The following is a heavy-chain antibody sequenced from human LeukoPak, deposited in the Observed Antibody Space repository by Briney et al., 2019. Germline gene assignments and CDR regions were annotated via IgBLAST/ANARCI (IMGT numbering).Heavy chain of an antibody. CDR2: IASDGNDK. J-gene: IGHJ4*02. CDR1: AFTFRNYA. V-gene: IGHV3-30*18. Sequence: GGSLRLSCAASAFTFRNYAMHWLRQAPGKGLEWVAVIASDGNDKHLADSVKGRFTISRDNSRNTLYLQMNSLRSEDTAVYYCAKDGAMAAAGYYFDYWGQGTLVTVSS. D-gene: IGHD6-13*01. CDR3: AKDGAMAAAGYYFDY.